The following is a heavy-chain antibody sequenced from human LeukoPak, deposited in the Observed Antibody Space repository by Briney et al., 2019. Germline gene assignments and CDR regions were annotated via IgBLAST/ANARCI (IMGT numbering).Heavy chain of an antibody. CDR3: ARYGAVAARNAFDF. D-gene: IGHD6-19*01. Sequence: PSETLSLTCTASGGSITNYFLSWIRQPPGRGLEWIGHIYYSGSTNYNPSLKSRVTISVGWTETQFSLKLSSVAAANAAEYYCARYGAVAARNAFDFWGQGTMVTVSS. CDR1: GGSITNYF. CDR2: IYYSGST. V-gene: IGHV4-59*08. J-gene: IGHJ3*01.